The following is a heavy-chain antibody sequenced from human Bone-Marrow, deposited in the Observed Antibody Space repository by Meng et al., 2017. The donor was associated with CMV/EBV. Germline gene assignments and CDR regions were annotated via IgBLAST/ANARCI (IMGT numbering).Heavy chain of an antibody. CDR1: GYTFTGYY. Sequence: ASVKVSCKASGYTFTGYYMHWVRQAPGQGLEWMGWINPNSGGTNYAQKFQGRVTMTRDTSISTAYMELSRLRSDDTAVYYCARSGDYDFWSGYSTDAFDIWGQGKRV. CDR3: ARSGDYDFWSGYSTDAFDI. D-gene: IGHD3-3*01. CDR2: INPNSGGT. V-gene: IGHV1-2*02. J-gene: IGHJ3*02.